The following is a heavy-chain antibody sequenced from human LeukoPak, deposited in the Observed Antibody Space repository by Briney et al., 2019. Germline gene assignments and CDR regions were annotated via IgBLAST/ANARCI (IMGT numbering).Heavy chain of an antibody. CDR2: IIPIFGTA. J-gene: IGHJ5*02. CDR1: GYTFTSYG. CDR3: ARDLDYYGSGNSA. Sequence: GASVKVSCKASGYTFTSYGISWVRQAPGQGLEWMGGIIPIFGTANYAQKFQGRVTITADESTSTAYMELSSLRSEDTAVYYCARDLDYYGSGNSAWGQGTLVTVSS. V-gene: IGHV1-69*13. D-gene: IGHD3-10*01.